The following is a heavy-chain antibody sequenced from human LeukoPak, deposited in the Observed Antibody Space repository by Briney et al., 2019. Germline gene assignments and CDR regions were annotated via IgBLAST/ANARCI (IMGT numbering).Heavy chain of an antibody. Sequence: SETLSLTCTVSGGSISSYYWSWIRQPPGKGLEWIGYIYYSGSTNYSPSLKSRVTISVDTSKNQFSLKLSSVTAADTAVYYCARGHSGWYYFDYWGQGTLVTVSS. CDR3: ARGHSGWYYFDY. J-gene: IGHJ4*02. CDR1: GGSISSYY. V-gene: IGHV4-59*01. D-gene: IGHD6-19*01. CDR2: IYYSGST.